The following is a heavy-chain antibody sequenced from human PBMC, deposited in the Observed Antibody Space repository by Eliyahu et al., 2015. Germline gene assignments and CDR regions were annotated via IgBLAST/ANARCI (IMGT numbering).Heavy chain of an antibody. V-gene: IGHV4-59*01. Sequence: QVQLQESGPGLVKPSETLSXTCTVSGGSISXXXCXWXRQPPGKGLEWIGXIYYSGSTNYNPSLKSRVTISVDTXKNQFSLKLSSVTAADTAVYYCARATHVGYRVLHHRARYYFDYWGQGTLVTVSS. CDR3: ARATHVGYRVLHHRARYYFDY. J-gene: IGHJ4*02. CDR1: GGSISXXX. D-gene: IGHD2-8*02. CDR2: IYYSGST.